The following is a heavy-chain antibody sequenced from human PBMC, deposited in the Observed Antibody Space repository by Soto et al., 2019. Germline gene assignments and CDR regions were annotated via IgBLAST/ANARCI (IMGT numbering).Heavy chain of an antibody. D-gene: IGHD3-9*01. CDR2: INHSGST. CDR1: GGSISSGGYS. Sequence: TLSLTCAVSGGSISSGGYSWSWIRQPPGKGLEWIGEINHSGSTNYNPSLKSRVTISVDTSKNQFSLKLSSVTAADTAVYYCARGLALGDDILTGYPLYYYYYGMDVWGQGTTVTVSS. V-gene: IGHV4-30-2*01. J-gene: IGHJ6*02. CDR3: ARGLALGDDILTGYPLYYYYYGMDV.